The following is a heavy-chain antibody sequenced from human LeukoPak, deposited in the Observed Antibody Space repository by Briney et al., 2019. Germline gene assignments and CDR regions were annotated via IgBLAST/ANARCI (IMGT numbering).Heavy chain of an antibody. J-gene: IGHJ5*02. Sequence: ASVKVSCKASGYTFTRYDINWVRQATGQGLEWMGWMNPNSGNTGYAQKFQGRVTMTRSTSISTAYMELSSLRSEDTAVYYCARAGVKDDWFDPWGQGTLVTVSS. D-gene: IGHD4-23*01. CDR3: ARAGVKDDWFDP. V-gene: IGHV1-8*01. CDR1: GYTFTRYD. CDR2: MNPNSGNT.